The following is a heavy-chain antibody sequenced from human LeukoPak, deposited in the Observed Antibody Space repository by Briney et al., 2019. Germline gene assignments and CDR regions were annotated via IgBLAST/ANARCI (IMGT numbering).Heavy chain of an antibody. CDR1: GFTFSSYA. CDR3: AKGGVVVPAAIAFLWNYYYYMDV. CDR2: LSGSGGST. D-gene: IGHD2-2*02. J-gene: IGHJ6*03. V-gene: IGHV3-23*01. Sequence: GGSLRLSCAASGFTFSSYAMSWVRQAPGKGLEWVSALSGSGGSTYYADSVKGRFTISRDNSKNTLYLQMNSLRAEDTAVYYCAKGGVVVPAAIAFLWNYYYYMDVWGKGTTVTVSS.